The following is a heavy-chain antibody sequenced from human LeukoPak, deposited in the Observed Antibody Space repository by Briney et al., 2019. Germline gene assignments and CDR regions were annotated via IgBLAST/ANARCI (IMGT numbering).Heavy chain of an antibody. CDR2: IGSSSGFI. CDR3: ARAAPPGSLDTTTSDY. J-gene: IGHJ4*02. CDR1: GFTFGTYP. V-gene: IGHV3-21*01. Sequence: GRSLRLSCAASGFTFGTYPMNWVRQAPGKGLEWVSSIGSSSGFIYYANSVKGRFTISRDNAKNSLYLQMNSLRAEDTAVYYCARAAPPGSLDTTTSDYWGQGTLVTVSS. D-gene: IGHD5-18*01.